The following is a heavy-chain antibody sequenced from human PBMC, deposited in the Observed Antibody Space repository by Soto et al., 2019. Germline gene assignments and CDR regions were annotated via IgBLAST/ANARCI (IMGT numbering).Heavy chain of an antibody. Sequence: PGGSLRLSCAASGFTISSNAMYWVRQAPGKGLEWVSGISTSGDTANYADSVKGRFTISRDNSKNALYMQMNGLRPEDTAVYYCAKDLSRWPHYAFDSWGQGTLVTVSS. CDR2: ISTSGDTA. J-gene: IGHJ5*01. CDR1: GFTISSNA. D-gene: IGHD4-17*01. CDR3: AKDLSRWPHYAFDS. V-gene: IGHV3-23*01.